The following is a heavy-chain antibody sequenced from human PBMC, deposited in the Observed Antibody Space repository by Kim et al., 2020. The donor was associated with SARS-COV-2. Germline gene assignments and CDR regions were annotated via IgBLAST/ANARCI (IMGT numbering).Heavy chain of an antibody. Sequence: GGSLRLSCTVSGFTFSTYWMHWVRQAPGKGLVWVSRMDPDGSTINYADSVKGRFTISRDNAMNTLYLQMTCLRAEDTALYYCVRGTIAPAGTDYWGQGTLVTVSS. V-gene: IGHV3-74*01. J-gene: IGHJ4*02. D-gene: IGHD6-13*01. CDR1: GFTFSTYW. CDR3: VRGTIAPAGTDY. CDR2: MDPDGSTI.